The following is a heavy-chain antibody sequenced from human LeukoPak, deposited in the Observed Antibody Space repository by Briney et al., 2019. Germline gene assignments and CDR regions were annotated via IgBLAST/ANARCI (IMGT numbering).Heavy chain of an antibody. V-gene: IGHV3-21*01. CDR3: ARAKPLYNGGLDY. J-gene: IGHJ4*02. Sequence: GGSLRLSCAASGFTFSSYSMNWVRQAPGKGLEWVSSISSSSSYIYYADSVKGRFTISRDNAKNSLYLQMNSLRAEDTAVYYCARAKPLYNGGLDYWGQGTLVTVSS. CDR1: GFTFSSYS. D-gene: IGHD2-8*01. CDR2: ISSSSSYI.